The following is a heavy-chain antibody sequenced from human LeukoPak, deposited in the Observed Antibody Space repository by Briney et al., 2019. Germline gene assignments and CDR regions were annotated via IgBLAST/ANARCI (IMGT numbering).Heavy chain of an antibody. CDR2: ISGSSDAI. Sequence: GTSLRLSCAASRFAFSDFDKTWVRQPPGKGLEWVSYISGSSDAIYYADSVKGRFTISRDNAKNSLYLQMNSLRDEDTAVYYCARYFGDPQGMDVWGQGTTVTVSS. V-gene: IGHV3-48*02. D-gene: IGHD3-10*01. J-gene: IGHJ6*02. CDR3: ARYFGDPQGMDV. CDR1: RFAFSDFD.